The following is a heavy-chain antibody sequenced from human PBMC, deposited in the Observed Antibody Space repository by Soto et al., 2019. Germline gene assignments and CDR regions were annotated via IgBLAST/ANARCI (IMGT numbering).Heavy chain of an antibody. Sequence: EVQLVESGGGLVQPGGSLRLSCAASGFTFSSYWMSWVRQAPGKGLEWVANIKQDGSEKYYVDCVKGRFTISRANAKNSLYLQMNSLRAEDTAVYYCARVGTSGGMDVWGQGTTVTVSS. J-gene: IGHJ6*02. D-gene: IGHD2-2*01. CDR2: IKQDGSEK. CDR1: GFTFSSYW. V-gene: IGHV3-7*03. CDR3: ARVGTSGGMDV.